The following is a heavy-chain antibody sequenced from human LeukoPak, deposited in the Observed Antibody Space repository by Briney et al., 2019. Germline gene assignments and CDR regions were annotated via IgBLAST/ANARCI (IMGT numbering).Heavy chain of an antibody. CDR1: GGSISSGGYY. CDR2: IYYSGST. CDR3: ARTQGENYYYYGMDV. Sequence: SETLSLTCTVSGGSISSGGYYWSWIRQHPGKGLEWIGYIYYSGSTYYNPSLKSRVTISVDTSKNQFSLKLSSVTAADTAVYYCARTQGENYYYYGMDVWGQRTTVTVSS. V-gene: IGHV4-31*03. J-gene: IGHJ6*02.